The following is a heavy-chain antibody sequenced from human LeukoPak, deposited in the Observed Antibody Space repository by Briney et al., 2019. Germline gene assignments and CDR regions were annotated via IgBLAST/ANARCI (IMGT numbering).Heavy chain of an antibody. CDR1: GYTFTGYY. CDR3: ARDPYWSGNYTGIRYYYYYMDV. J-gene: IGHJ6*03. D-gene: IGHD3-3*01. V-gene: IGHV1-2*06. CDR2: INPNSGGT. Sequence: ASVKVSCKASGYTFTGYYMHWVRQAPGQGLEWMGRINPNSGGTNYAQKFQGRVTMTTDTSTNTAYMELRSLRSDDTAVYYCARDPYWSGNYTGIRYYYYYMDVWGKGTTVTVSS.